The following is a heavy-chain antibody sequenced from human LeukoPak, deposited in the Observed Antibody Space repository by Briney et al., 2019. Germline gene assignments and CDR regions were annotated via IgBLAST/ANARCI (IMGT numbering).Heavy chain of an antibody. D-gene: IGHD6-25*01. Sequence: PGGSLRLSCAASGFTFSSYWMHWVRQAPGKGLVWVSRINSDGSSTSYADSVKGRFTISRDNSKNTVYLQMNSLRAEDTAVYYCAKERRDGYPDLDYWGQGTLVTVSS. CDR1: GFTFSSYW. V-gene: IGHV3-74*01. CDR2: INSDGSST. CDR3: AKERRDGYPDLDY. J-gene: IGHJ4*02.